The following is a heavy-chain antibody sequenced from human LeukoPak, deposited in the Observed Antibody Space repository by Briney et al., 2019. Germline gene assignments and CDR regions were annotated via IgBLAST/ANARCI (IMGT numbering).Heavy chain of an antibody. V-gene: IGHV4-4*09. CDR2: IYDSGIT. J-gene: IGHJ1*01. CDR3: AGRGHRYSRD. CDR1: GDSFTSGY. Sequence: PSETLSLTCTVSGDSFTSGYWSWIRQPPGKGLEWIGYIYDSGITDYNPSLKSRLTISVDTSNNQFSLNLISVTAADTAVYYCAGRGHRYSRDWGQGILVTVSS. D-gene: IGHD2-15*01.